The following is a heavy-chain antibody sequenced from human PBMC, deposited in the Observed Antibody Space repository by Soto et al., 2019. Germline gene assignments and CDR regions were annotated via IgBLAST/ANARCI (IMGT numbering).Heavy chain of an antibody. D-gene: IGHD4-4*01. J-gene: IGHJ6*03. Sequence: SVRVSCKASGGTFSSYTISWVRQAPGQGLEWMGRIIPIIGIANYAQKFQGRVTITADKSTSTAYMELSSLRSEDTAVYYCARGCTVTTGRPPYYMDVWGKGTTVTVSS. CDR3: ARGCTVTTGRPPYYMDV. CDR1: GGTFSSYT. V-gene: IGHV1-69*02. CDR2: IIPIIGIA.